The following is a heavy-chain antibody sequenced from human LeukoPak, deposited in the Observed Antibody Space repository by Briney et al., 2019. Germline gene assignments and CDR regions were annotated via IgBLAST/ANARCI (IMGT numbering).Heavy chain of an antibody. D-gene: IGHD7-27*01. CDR1: GFTFSSYA. Sequence: GGSLRLSCAASGFTFSSYAMSWVRQAPGKGLEGVSYISSSGTTIYYADSVKGRFTISRDNAKNSLYLQMNSLRAEDTAVYYCARDPTGEGDYWGQGTLVTVSS. J-gene: IGHJ4*02. CDR3: ARDPTGEGDY. V-gene: IGHV3-48*04. CDR2: ISSSGTTI.